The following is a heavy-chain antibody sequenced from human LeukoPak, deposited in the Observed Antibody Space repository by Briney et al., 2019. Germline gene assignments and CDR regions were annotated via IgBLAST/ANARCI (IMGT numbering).Heavy chain of an antibody. J-gene: IGHJ6*03. CDR1: VCIFNSYA. CDR2: SMPLFGTA. V-gene: IGHV1-69*05. CDR3: ASGSLGDGYGVGDYYQYMDV. Sequence: SVNVSFKASVCIFNSYAISGVRPAPGRGLEWVGGSMPLFGTANYAQEYHGRVTFTTNEFPSTAQMEVSSLRSEDTAVYYCASGSLGDGYGVGDYYQYMDVWAKGTRVTVSS. D-gene: IGHD5-24*01.